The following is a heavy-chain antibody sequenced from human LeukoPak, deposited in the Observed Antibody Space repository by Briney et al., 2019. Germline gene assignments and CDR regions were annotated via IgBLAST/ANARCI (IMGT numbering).Heavy chain of an antibody. V-gene: IGHV4-59*11. CDR1: GGSISSHY. J-gene: IGHJ4*02. CDR2: IYYSGST. CDR3: ARELGSRSWYTRRTRYFDY. Sequence: SETLSLTCTVSGGSISSHYWSWIRQPPGKGLEWIGYIYYSGSTNYNPSLKSRVTISVDTSKNQFSLKLSSVTAADPAVYYCARELGSRSWYTRRTRYFDYWGQGTLAT. D-gene: IGHD6-13*01.